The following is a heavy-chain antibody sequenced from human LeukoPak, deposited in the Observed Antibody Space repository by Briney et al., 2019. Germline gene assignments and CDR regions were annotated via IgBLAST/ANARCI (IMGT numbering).Heavy chain of an antibody. J-gene: IGHJ4*02. CDR3: AGHGAGATRIDY. CDR1: GYSISSGTYY. CDR2: IYTSGST. Sequence: SETLSLTCTVSGYSISSGTYYWTWIRQPAGKGLEWIGRIYTSGSTNYNPSLKSRVTISVDTSKNQFSLKLSSVTAADTAVYYCAGHGAGATRIDYWGQGTLVTVSS. V-gene: IGHV4-61*02. D-gene: IGHD1-26*01.